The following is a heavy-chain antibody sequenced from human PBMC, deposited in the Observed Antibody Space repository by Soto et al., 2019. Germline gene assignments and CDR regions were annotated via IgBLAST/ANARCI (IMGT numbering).Heavy chain of an antibody. J-gene: IGHJ6*02. CDR3: ARDRYYDILTGYQGYYYYGMDV. CDR1: GYTFTSYY. V-gene: IGHV1-46*01. D-gene: IGHD3-9*01. CDR2: INPSGGST. Sequence: ASVKVSCKASGYTFTSYYMHWVRQAPGQGLEWMGIINPSGGSTSYAQKLQGRVTMTRDTSTSTVYMELSSLRSEDTAVYYCARDRYYDILTGYQGYYYYGMDVWGQGTTVTVSS.